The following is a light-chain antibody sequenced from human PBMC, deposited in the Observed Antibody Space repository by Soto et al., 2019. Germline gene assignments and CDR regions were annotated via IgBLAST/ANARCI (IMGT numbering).Light chain of an antibody. CDR2: KAS. V-gene: IGKV1-5*03. J-gene: IGKJ1*01. CDR3: QQYNSYWT. CDR1: QTISSW. Sequence: DIQMTQSPSTLSGSVGDRVTITCRASQTISSWLAWYQQKPGKAPKLQIYKASSLESGVPSRFSGSGSGTEFTLTISSLQPDDFATYYCQQYNSYWTFGQGTKVDIK.